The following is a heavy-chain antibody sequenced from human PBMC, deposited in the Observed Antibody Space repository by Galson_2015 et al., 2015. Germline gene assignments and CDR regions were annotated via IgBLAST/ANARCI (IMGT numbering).Heavy chain of an antibody. D-gene: IGHD5-18*01. CDR2: ISSSASTK. CDR1: GFTFSSSE. Sequence: SLRLSCAASGFTFSSSEMNWVRQAPGKGLEWISYISSSASTKNYADSVKGRFTISRDNAKNSLYLQMNSLRAEDTAVYYCAREGGGYDWLDPWGQGTLVTVSS. J-gene: IGHJ5*02. CDR3: AREGGGYDWLDP. V-gene: IGHV3-48*03.